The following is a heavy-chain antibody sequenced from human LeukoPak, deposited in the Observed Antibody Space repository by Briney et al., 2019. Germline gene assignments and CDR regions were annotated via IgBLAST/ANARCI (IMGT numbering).Heavy chain of an antibody. Sequence: ASVKVSCKTSGYTFSSYGITWVRQAPGQGLEWVGWIRGDNGDTNYAQKLQGRVTMTTDTSTSTAYMELSSLRSEDTAVYYCARDALRGYSYVYTFDYWGQGTLVTVSS. CDR2: IRGDNGDT. D-gene: IGHD5-18*01. CDR1: GYTFSSYG. V-gene: IGHV1-18*01. J-gene: IGHJ4*02. CDR3: ARDALRGYSYVYTFDY.